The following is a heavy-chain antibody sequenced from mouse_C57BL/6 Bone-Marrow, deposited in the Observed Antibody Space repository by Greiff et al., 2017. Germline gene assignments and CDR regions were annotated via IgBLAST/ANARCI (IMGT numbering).Heavy chain of an antibody. V-gene: IGHV14-4*01. D-gene: IGHD2-3*01. J-gene: IGHJ2*01. CDR1: GFTIKDDY. CDR3: SSFDGNYFDF. CDR2: IDPEIGDT. Sequence: EVQLQQSGAELVRPGASVKLSCTASGFTIKDDYIHWVKQRPEQGLEWIGWIDPEIGDTEYASKFQGKATITSDTSSNTAYLQLSSLTSEDTAVYCCSSFDGNYFDFWGQGTPLTVAS.